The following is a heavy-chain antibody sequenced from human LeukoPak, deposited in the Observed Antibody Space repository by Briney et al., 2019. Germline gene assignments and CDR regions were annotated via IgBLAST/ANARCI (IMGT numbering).Heavy chain of an antibody. Sequence: GASVKVSCKASGYTFTGYYMHWVRQAPGQGLEWMGWINPNSGGTNYAQKFQGWVTMTRDTSISTAYMERSRLRSDDTAVYYCAREGDYYYGMDVWGQGTTVTVSS. CDR3: AREGDYYYGMDV. CDR1: GYTFTGYY. CDR2: INPNSGGT. V-gene: IGHV1-2*04. J-gene: IGHJ6*02.